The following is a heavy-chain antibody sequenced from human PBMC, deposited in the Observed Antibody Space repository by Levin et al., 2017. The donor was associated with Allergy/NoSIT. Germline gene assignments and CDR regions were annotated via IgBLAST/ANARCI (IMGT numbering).Heavy chain of an antibody. J-gene: IGHJ6*02. CDR1: GGSISGHH. V-gene: IGHV4-59*11. CDR3: GRDRSIKNQDGDFWYYGMDV. D-gene: IGHD2-21*01. Sequence: SETLSLTCTVSGGSISGHHWSLIRQPPGKALEWIGNIHYSGTTKYNPSLKSRVTISVDTSKNQFSLKLSSVTAADTAVYYCGRDRSIKNQDGDFWYYGMDVWGQGTTVSVSS. CDR2: IHYSGTT.